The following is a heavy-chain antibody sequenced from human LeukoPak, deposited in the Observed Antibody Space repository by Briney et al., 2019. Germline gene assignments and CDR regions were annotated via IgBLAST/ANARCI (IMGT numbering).Heavy chain of an antibody. D-gene: IGHD3-10*01. Sequence: PGGSLRPSCAASGFTFSSYSMNWVRQAPGKGLEWVSYISSSSSTIYYADSVKGRFTISRDNAKNSLYLQMNSLRAEDTAVYYCAIDLSLAHYYGSGSYYTGADWGQGTLVTVSS. CDR3: AIDLSLAHYYGSGSYYTGAD. J-gene: IGHJ4*02. CDR2: ISSSSSTI. V-gene: IGHV3-48*01. CDR1: GFTFSSYS.